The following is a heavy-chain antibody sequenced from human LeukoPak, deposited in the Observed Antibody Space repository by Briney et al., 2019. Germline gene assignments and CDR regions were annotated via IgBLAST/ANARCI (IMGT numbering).Heavy chain of an antibody. V-gene: IGHV3-23*01. CDR2: ISGSGGST. CDR1: GFTFSSYA. D-gene: IGHD5-18*01. Sequence: SGGSLRLSCAASGFTFSSYAMSWVRQAPGKGLERVSAISGSGGSTYYADSVKGRFTISRDNSKNTLYLQMNSLRAEDTAVYYCAKDPLGYSYGYGTFDYWGQGTLVTVSS. CDR3: AKDPLGYSYGYGTFDY. J-gene: IGHJ4*02.